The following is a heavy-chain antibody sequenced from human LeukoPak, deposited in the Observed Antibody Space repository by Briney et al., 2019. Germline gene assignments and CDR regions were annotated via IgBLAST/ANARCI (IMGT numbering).Heavy chain of an antibody. D-gene: IGHD1-26*01. CDR3: AKDRRWESPHYLDS. V-gene: IGHV3-23*01. CDR1: GLTFSRCV. Sequence: PGGAVRLSCAASGLTFSRCVMSWVRQVPGKGLEWVSGISASGGSTSYADSVRGRFTISRDNSKNTLYVQMNSLRDEDTAVYYCAKDRRWESPHYLDSWGQGTLVTVSS. J-gene: IGHJ4*02. CDR2: ISASGGST.